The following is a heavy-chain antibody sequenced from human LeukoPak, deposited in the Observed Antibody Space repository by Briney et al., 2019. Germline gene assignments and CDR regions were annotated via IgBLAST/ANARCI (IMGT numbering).Heavy chain of an antibody. J-gene: IGHJ6*02. CDR1: GFTFSDYY. CDR3: ARDSAPPNPGGGMDV. CDR2: ISSSGSTI. Sequence: PGGSLRLSCAASGFTFSDYYMSWIRQAPGKGLEWVSYISSSGSTIYYADSVKGRFTISRDNSKNTLYLQMNSLRAEDTAVYYCARDSAPPNPGGGMDVWGQGTTVTVSS. V-gene: IGHV3-11*04. D-gene: IGHD3-10*01.